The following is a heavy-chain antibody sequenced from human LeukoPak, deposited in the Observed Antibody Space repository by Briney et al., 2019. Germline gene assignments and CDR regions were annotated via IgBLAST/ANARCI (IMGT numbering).Heavy chain of an antibody. CDR3: AKEDDSWGPNNLDL. D-gene: IGHD7-27*01. J-gene: IGHJ3*01. CDR1: AFTFSDFS. V-gene: IGHV3-48*02. Sequence: GGSLRLSCAASAFTFSDFSMSWVRQAPGKGLEWISYIDTSSSVVYYANSVMGRFTDTRDNAKNSLYLQMNGLRDEDTAVYYCAKEDDSWGPNNLDLWGQGTMVTVSS. CDR2: IDTSSSVV.